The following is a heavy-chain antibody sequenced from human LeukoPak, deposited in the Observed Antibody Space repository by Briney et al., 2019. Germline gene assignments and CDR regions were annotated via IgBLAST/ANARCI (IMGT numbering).Heavy chain of an antibody. D-gene: IGHD4-23*01. J-gene: IGHJ4*02. CDR1: GYTFTGYY. CDR3: ARAYGGNNDY. V-gene: IGHV1-2*02. CDR2: INPNSGGT. Sequence: ASVKVSCKASGYTFTGYYMHWVRQAPGQGLEWMGWINPNSGGTNYAQKFQGRVTMTRDTSTSTVYMELSSLRSEDTAVYYCARAYGGNNDYWGQGTLVTVSS.